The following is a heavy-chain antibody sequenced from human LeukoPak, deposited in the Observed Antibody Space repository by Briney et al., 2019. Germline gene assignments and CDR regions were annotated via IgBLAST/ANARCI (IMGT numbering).Heavy chain of an antibody. CDR2: ISSSSSTI. Sequence: GGSLRLSCAASGFVLSSNSMIWVRQAPGKGLEWVSYISSSSSTIYYADSVKGRFTISRDNAKNSLYLQMNSLRAEDTAVYYCATSGYSNIDYWGQGTLVTVSS. D-gene: IGHD4-11*01. CDR3: ATSGYSNIDY. V-gene: IGHV3-48*04. J-gene: IGHJ4*02. CDR1: GFVLSSNS.